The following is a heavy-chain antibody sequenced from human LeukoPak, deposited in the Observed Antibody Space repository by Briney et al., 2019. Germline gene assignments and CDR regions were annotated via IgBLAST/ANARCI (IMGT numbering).Heavy chain of an antibody. CDR3: AKAPRSQGFIGLVDY. CDR1: GFTFDDYA. D-gene: IGHD2-15*01. V-gene: IGHV3-9*01. J-gene: IGHJ4*02. Sequence: TGGSLRLSCAASGFTFDDYAMHWVRQAPGKGLEWVSGISWNSGSIGYADSVKGRFTISRDNAKNSLYLQMNSLRAEDTALYYCAKAPRSQGFIGLVDYWGQGTLVTVSS. CDR2: ISWNSGSI.